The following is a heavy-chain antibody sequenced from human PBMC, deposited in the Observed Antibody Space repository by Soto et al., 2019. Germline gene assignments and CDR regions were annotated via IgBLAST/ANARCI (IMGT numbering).Heavy chain of an antibody. V-gene: IGHV3-48*01. J-gene: IGHJ5*02. CDR2: ISSSSSTI. CDR3: ARDYDFWSDSTGWFDP. D-gene: IGHD3-3*01. Sequence: EVQLVESGGGLVQPGGSLRLSCAASGFTFSSYSMNWVRQAPGKGLEWVSYISSSSSTIYYADSVKGRFTISRDNAKNSLYLQMNSLRAEDTAVYYCARDYDFWSDSTGWFDPWGQGTLVTVSS. CDR1: GFTFSSYS.